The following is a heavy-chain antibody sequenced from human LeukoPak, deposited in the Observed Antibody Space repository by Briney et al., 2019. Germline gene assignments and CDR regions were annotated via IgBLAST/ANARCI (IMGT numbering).Heavy chain of an antibody. J-gene: IGHJ4*02. CDR2: IYCSGST. CDR1: GGSINNYY. CDR3: ARSRLWFDY. D-gene: IGHD2-21*01. V-gene: IGHV4-59*01. Sequence: PSETLSLTCTVSGGSINNYYWSWIRQPPGKGLERVGCIYCSGSTNYNPSLKSRVTISVDTSKNQFSLKVSSVTAADTAVYYCARSRLWFDYWGQGTLVTVSS.